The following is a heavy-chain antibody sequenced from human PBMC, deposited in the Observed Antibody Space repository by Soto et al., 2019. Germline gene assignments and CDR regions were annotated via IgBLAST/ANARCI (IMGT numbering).Heavy chain of an antibody. V-gene: IGHV4-34*01. CDR3: ARGACSSNYCFTRWALDI. D-gene: IGHD2-2*01. CDR2: ISHSGST. J-gene: IGHJ3*02. CDR1: GGSFSAYH. Sequence: PSETLSLTCAVSGGSFSAYHWTWIRQTPGKGLEWIGEISHSGSTNYKPSLKSRVTISADPSKKQFSLNLTSMTAADSGVYYCARGACSSNYCFTRWALDIWGQGTVVTVSS.